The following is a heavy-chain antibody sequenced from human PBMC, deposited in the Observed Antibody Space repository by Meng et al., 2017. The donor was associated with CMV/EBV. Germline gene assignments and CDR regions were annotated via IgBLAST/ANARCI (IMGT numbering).Heavy chain of an antibody. Sequence: ASVKVSCKASGYTLTSYGISWVRQAPGQGLEWMRWISAYNGNTNYAPKLQGRVTMPTDTSTSTAYMELRSLRSDDTAVYYCARDLGEYDFWSGSLDYGMDVWGQGTTVTVSS. J-gene: IGHJ6*02. CDR3: ARDLGEYDFWSGSLDYGMDV. CDR2: ISAYNGNT. D-gene: IGHD3-3*01. CDR1: GYTLTSYG. V-gene: IGHV1-18*01.